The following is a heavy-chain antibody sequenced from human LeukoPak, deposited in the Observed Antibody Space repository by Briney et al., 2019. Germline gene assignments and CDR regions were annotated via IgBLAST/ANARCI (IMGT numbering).Heavy chain of an antibody. D-gene: IGHD6-6*01. CDR3: ARDGQLNDYYYYYMDV. V-gene: IGHV4-61*02. Sequence: SETLSLTCTVSGGSISSGSYYWSWIRRPAGKGLEWIGRNYTSGSTNYNPSLKSRVTISVDTSKNQFSLKLSSVTAADTAVYYCARDGQLNDYYYYYMDVWGKGTTVTVSS. J-gene: IGHJ6*03. CDR2: NYTSGST. CDR1: GGSISSGSYY.